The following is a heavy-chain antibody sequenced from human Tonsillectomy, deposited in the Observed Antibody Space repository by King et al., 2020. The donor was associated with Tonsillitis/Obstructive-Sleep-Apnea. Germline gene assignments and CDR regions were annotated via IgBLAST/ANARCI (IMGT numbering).Heavy chain of an antibody. D-gene: IGHD3-3*01. Sequence: VQLVESGGGVVQPGRSLRLSCAASGFTFSNYAMHWVRQAPGKGLEWVALISYDGSSKYNADSVKGRVTISRDNSKNTQYLQMNSLRAEDTAVYYCARDRDFDFWSGFSSFYDYYGMDVWGHGTTVTVSS. CDR1: GFTFSNYA. V-gene: IGHV3-30*04. CDR3: ARDRDFDFWSGFSSFYDYYGMDV. J-gene: IGHJ6*02. CDR2: ISYDGSSK.